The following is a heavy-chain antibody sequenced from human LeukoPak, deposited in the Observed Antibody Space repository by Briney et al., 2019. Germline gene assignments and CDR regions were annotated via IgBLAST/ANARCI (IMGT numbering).Heavy chain of an antibody. V-gene: IGHV4-59*02. D-gene: IGHD2-21*02. CDR1: AGSVSGYY. CDR3: ARGANHGDCGIDVFDI. Sequence: SETLFLTCTVSAGSVSGYYWSWIRQPPGKGLEWIGYTYSSGSTTYNPSPNSRVPISLDTSKNLFSLKLTSVTPADTATSPCARGANHGDCGIDVFDIWGQGTMVTVSS. CDR2: TYSSGST. J-gene: IGHJ3*02.